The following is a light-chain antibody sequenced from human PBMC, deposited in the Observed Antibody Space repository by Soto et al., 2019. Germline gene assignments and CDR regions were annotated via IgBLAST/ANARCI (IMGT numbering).Light chain of an antibody. CDR3: QSYDNSLSGAWV. V-gene: IGLV1-40*01. J-gene: IGLJ7*01. CDR1: RSNLGAGYD. CDR2: ANN. Sequence: QTVVTQPPSVSGAPGQGVTISCTGTRSNLGAGYDVHWYQQFPGAAPKLLIYANNIRPSGVLDRFSGSKSGTSASLAITGLQAEDEADYYCQSYDNSLSGAWVFGGGTQLTVL.